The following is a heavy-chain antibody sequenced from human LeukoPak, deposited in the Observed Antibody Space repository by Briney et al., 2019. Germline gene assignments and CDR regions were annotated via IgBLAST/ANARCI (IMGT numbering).Heavy chain of an antibody. CDR1: GDSITSYY. D-gene: IGHD3-10*01. CDR3: ASMVRGSQYYYYYYGMDV. CDR2: IYYSGDI. V-gene: IGHV4-59*08. Sequence: SETLSLTCIVSGDSITSYYWSWIRQSPGKGLEWIGNIYYSGDIHYNPSLKSRVTISVDTAKNQFSLKLDSVTAADTAVYYCASMVRGSQYYYYYYGMDVWGQGTTVTVSS. J-gene: IGHJ6*02.